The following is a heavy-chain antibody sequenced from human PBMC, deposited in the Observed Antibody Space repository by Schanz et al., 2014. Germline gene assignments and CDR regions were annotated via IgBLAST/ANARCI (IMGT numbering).Heavy chain of an antibody. V-gene: IGHV3-74*02. CDR2: INSDGTTT. D-gene: IGHD1-7*01. CDR1: GFTFSTYW. CDR3: AMGGYQLHQ. Sequence: EVKLLESGGGLAQPGGSLRLSCAASGFTFSTYWMHWVRQAPGKGLVWVSHINSDGTTTTYADSVKGRFTISRDNAENTLYLQMNSLRVEDTAVYYCAMGGYQLHQWGQGTLVTVSS. J-gene: IGHJ4*02.